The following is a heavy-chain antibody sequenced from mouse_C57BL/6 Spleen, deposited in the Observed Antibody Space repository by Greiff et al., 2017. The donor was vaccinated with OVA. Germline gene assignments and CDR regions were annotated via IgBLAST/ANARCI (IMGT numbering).Heavy chain of an antibody. CDR1: GYTFTSYW. J-gene: IGHJ3*01. Sequence: VQLQQSGAELVRPGTSVKLSCKASGYTFTSYWMHWVKQRPGQGLEWIGVIDPSDSYTNYNQKFKGKATLTVDTSSSTAYMQLSSLTSEDSAVYYCARGDPWFAYWGQGTLVTVSA. V-gene: IGHV1-59*01. D-gene: IGHD3-3*01. CDR3: ARGDPWFAY. CDR2: IDPSDSYT.